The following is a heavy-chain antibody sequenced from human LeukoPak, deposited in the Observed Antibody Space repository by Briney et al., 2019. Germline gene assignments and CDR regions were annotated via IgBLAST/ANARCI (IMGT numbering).Heavy chain of an antibody. D-gene: IGHD1-26*01. Sequence: GGSLRLSCAASGFTFSRNGMTWVRQAPGKGLEWVGRIRSKANSYATAYAASVKGRFTISRDDSKNTAYLQMNSLKTEDTAVYYCTRHVVGATKVDYWGQGTLVTVSS. CDR2: IRSKANSYAT. J-gene: IGHJ4*02. CDR1: GFTFSRNG. V-gene: IGHV3-73*01. CDR3: TRHVVGATKVDY.